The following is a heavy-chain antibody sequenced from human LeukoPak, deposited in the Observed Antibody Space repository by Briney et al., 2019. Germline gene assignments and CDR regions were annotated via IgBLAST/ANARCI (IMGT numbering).Heavy chain of an antibody. Sequence: GESPKISCKGSGYSFTSYWIGWVRQMPGKGLEWMGIIYPGDSDTRYSPSFQGQVTISADKSISTAYLQWSSLKASDTAMYYCASPAKRDCSGGSCYPGGAFDIWGQGTMVTVSS. V-gene: IGHV5-51*01. J-gene: IGHJ3*02. CDR2: IYPGDSDT. CDR1: GYSFTSYW. CDR3: ASPAKRDCSGGSCYPGGAFDI. D-gene: IGHD2-15*01.